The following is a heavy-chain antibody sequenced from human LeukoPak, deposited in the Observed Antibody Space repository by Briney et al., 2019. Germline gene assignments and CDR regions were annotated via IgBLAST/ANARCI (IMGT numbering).Heavy chain of an antibody. CDR3: AREANVLRYFATYNHFDY. J-gene: IGHJ4*02. CDR2: ISAYNGNT. D-gene: IGHD3-9*01. CDR1: GYTFTSYA. Sequence: ASVKVSCKASGYTFTSYAISWVRQAPGQGLEWMGWISAYNGNTNYAQKLQGRVTMTTDTSTSTAYMELRSLRSDDTAVYYCAREANVLRYFATYNHFDYWGQGTLVTVSS. V-gene: IGHV1-18*01.